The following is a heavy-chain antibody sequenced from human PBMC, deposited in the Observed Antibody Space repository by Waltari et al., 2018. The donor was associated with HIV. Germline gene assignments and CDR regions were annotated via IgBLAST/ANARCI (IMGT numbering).Heavy chain of an antibody. CDR3: VTDAVAVPLDTAY. CDR1: GFTFINAW. D-gene: IGHD2-21*01. CDR2: IKSKNDGETI. Sequence: EVHLVESGGGLVKPGGSLRVSCTVSGFTFINAWMSWVRQAPGQGREWHGRIKSKNDGETIDYAAPVKDRFTILRDDSKHTLYLEMSSLKIEDTGIYYCVTDAVAVPLDTAYWGQGTLVTVSS. J-gene: IGHJ4*02. V-gene: IGHV3-15*01.